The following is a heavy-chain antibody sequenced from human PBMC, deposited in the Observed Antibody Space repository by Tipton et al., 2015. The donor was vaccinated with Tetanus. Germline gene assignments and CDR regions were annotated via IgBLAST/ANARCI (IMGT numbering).Heavy chain of an antibody. CDR3: ARVKGTYSHYGLDA. CDR2: IYDSGST. J-gene: IGHJ6*02. CDR1: GASISSAA. D-gene: IGHD4-11*01. V-gene: IGHV4-30-2*01. Sequence: TLSLTCDVSGASISSAAWTWIRQPPGKGLEWIGYIYDSGSTYYNPSLKSRVTISEDRPKNQISLRLRSVTAADTAVYYCARVKGTYSHYGLDAWGQGTPVTVAS.